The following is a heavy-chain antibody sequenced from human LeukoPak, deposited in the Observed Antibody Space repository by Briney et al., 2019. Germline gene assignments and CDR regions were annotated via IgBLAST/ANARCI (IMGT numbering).Heavy chain of an antibody. D-gene: IGHD3-10*01. CDR3: ARDNYYGSGSYYYGMDV. J-gene: IGHJ6*02. Sequence: TGGSLGLSCAASGFTVSSNYMSWVRQAPGKGLEWVSVIYSGGSTYYADSVKGRFTISRHNSKNTLYLQMNSLRAEDTAVYYCARDNYYGSGSYYYGMDVWGQGTTVTVSS. V-gene: IGHV3-53*04. CDR2: IYSGGST. CDR1: GFTVSSNY.